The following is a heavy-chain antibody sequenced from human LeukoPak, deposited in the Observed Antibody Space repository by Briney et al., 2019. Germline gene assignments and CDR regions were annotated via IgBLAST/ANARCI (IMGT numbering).Heavy chain of an antibody. CDR2: ISSSGSTI. CDR1: GFTLSDYY. D-gene: IGHD6-13*01. CDR3: ARGSSSWYSYFDY. Sequence: GGSLRLFCAASGFTLSDYYMSWIRQAPGKGLEWVSYISSSGSTIYYADSVEGRFSISRDNAKNSLYLQMNSLRAEDTAVYDCARGSSSWYSYFDYWGQGTLVTVSS. V-gene: IGHV3-11*01. J-gene: IGHJ4*02.